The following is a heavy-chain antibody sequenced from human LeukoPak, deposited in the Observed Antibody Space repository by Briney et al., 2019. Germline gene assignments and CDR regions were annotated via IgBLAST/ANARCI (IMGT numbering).Heavy chain of an antibody. V-gene: IGHV4-59*11. Sequence: PSETLSLTCTVSGGSMSSHYWSWIRQPPGKGLEWIGYIYYSGSTTYNPSLKRRVTISVAPSKNQFSLNLRSVPAADPPVYYCASVYSGSSLQFDYWGQGTLVTVSS. J-gene: IGHJ4*02. D-gene: IGHD1-26*01. CDR3: ASVYSGSSLQFDY. CDR1: GGSMSSHY. CDR2: IYYSGST.